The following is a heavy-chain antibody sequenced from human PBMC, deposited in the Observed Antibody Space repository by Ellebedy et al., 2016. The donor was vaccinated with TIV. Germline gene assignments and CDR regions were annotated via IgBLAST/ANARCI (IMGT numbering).Heavy chain of an antibody. CDR3: AKGSGYDTNWFDP. V-gene: IGHV1-18*01. CDR2: MNPNSGNT. CDR1: VGTFSSYA. D-gene: IGHD5-12*01. J-gene: IGHJ5*02. Sequence: AASVKVSCKASVGTFSSYAISWVRQATGQGLEWMGWMNPNSGNTGYAQKLQGRVTMTTDTSTSTAYMELRSLRSDDTAVYYCAKGSGYDTNWFDPWGQGTLVTVSS.